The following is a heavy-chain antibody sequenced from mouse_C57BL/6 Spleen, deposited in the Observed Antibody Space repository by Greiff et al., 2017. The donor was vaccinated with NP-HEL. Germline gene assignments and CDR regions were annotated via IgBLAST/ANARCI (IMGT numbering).Heavy chain of an antibody. V-gene: IGHV5-17*01. Sequence: EVQLVESGGGLVKPGGSLKLSCAASGFTFSDYGMHWVRQAPEKGLEWVAYISSGSSTIYYADTVKGRFTISRDKAKNTLFLQMTSLRSEDTAMYYCARRAYGTPDYWGQGTTLTVSS. CDR1: GFTFSDYG. CDR3: ARRAYGTPDY. D-gene: IGHD2-1*01. CDR2: ISSGSSTI. J-gene: IGHJ2*01.